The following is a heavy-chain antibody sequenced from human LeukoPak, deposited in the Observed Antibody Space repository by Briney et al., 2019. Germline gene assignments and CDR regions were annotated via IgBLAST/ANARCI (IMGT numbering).Heavy chain of an antibody. Sequence: ASVKVSCKASGYTFTGYYMHWVRQAPGQGLEWMGWINPNSGGTNYAQKFQGRVTMTRDTSISTAYMELSRLRSDDTAVYYCARVATIFGVVNGLGYYFDYWGQGTLVTVSS. CDR2: INPNSGGT. V-gene: IGHV1-2*02. J-gene: IGHJ4*02. CDR1: GYTFTGYY. CDR3: ARVATIFGVVNGLGYYFDY. D-gene: IGHD3-3*01.